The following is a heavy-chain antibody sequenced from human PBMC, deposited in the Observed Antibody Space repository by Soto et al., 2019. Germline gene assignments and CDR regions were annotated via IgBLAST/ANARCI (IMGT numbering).Heavy chain of an antibody. CDR1: GGSISGYY. Sequence: PSETLSLTCAVSGGSISGYYCSWIRQSAGKGLEWIWRIDTSGTTNYNPSLKNRVTMSVGASKSQFSLTLRSVTAADKAVYYCSRGNRGYVYYRGMDVWGQGTPVTVSS. V-gene: IGHV4-4*07. CDR2: IDTSGTT. CDR3: SRGNRGYVYYRGMDV. D-gene: IGHD3-10*01. J-gene: IGHJ6*02.